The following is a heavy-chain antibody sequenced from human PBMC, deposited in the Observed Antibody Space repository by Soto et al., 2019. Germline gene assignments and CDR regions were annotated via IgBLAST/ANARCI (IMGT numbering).Heavy chain of an antibody. Sequence: PGGSLRLSCAASGFTFSSYAMSWVRQAPGKGLEWVSAISGSGGSTYYADSVKGRFTISRDNSRNTLYLQMNSLRAEDTAAYYCARDSGPTTIAALMGAFDIWGQGTMVTVSS. V-gene: IGHV3-23*01. CDR1: GFTFSSYA. J-gene: IGHJ3*02. D-gene: IGHD6-25*01. CDR3: ARDSGPTTIAALMGAFDI. CDR2: ISGSGGST.